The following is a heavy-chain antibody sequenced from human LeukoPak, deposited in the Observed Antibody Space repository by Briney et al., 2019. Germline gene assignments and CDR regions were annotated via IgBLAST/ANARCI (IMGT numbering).Heavy chain of an antibody. V-gene: IGHV3-30*18. CDR2: IPYDGSNK. Sequence: PGRSLRLSCAASGFTFSSYGMHWVRQAPGKGLEWVAVIPYDGSNKYYADSVKGRFTISRDNSKNTLYLRMNSLRAEDTAVYYCAKGDKEWLRSPIDYWGQGTLVTVSS. CDR1: GFTFSSYG. D-gene: IGHD5-12*01. CDR3: AKGDKEWLRSPIDY. J-gene: IGHJ4*02.